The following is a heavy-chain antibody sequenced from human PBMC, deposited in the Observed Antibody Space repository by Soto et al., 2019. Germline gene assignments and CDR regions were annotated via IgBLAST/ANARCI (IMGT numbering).Heavy chain of an antibody. D-gene: IGHD3-22*01. CDR1: GDSISSGGSS. CDR3: ARGTQYYFDTSGYPTGPLFAFDL. J-gene: IGHJ3*01. V-gene: IGHV4-30-2*01. Sequence: QMQLQESGSRLVKPSQNVSLTCVVSGDSISSGGSSWNWIRQPSGKGLEWIGYIYDTGRTYYNPPRKSRVSISVDRSKNQFSRNVSSVTAADTAVYYCARGTQYYFDTSGYPTGPLFAFDLWGQGTMVTVSS. CDR2: IYDTGRT.